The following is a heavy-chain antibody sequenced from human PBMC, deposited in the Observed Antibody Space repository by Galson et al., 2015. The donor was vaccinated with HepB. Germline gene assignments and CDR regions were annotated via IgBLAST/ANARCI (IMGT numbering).Heavy chain of an antibody. V-gene: IGHV3-21*01. D-gene: IGHD5-24*01. CDR1: GFTFSSYS. CDR2: ISSSSSYI. Sequence: SLRLSCAASGFTFSSYSMTWVRQAPGKGLEWVSSISSSSSYIYYADSVKGRFTISRDNAKNSLYLQMNSLRAEDTAVYNCARGMGWLQSLDYWGQGTLVTVSS. CDR3: ARGMGWLQSLDY. J-gene: IGHJ4*02.